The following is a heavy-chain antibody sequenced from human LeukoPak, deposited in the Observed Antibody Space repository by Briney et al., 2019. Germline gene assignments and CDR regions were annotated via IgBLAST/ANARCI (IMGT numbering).Heavy chain of an antibody. CDR2: IYYSGST. CDR1: GGSISSSSYY. CDR3: ARQGNDFWSGYTPGFSFPPDFDY. Sequence: SETLCLTCTVSGGSISSSSYYWGWIRQPPGKGLEWIGSIYYSGSTYYNPSLKSRVTISVDTSKNQFSLKLSSVTAADTAVYYCARQGNDFWSGYTPGFSFPPDFDYWGQGTLVTVSS. D-gene: IGHD3-3*01. V-gene: IGHV4-39*01. J-gene: IGHJ4*02.